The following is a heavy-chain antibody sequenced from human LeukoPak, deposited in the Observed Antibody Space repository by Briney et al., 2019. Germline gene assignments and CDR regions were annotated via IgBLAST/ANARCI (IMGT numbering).Heavy chain of an antibody. V-gene: IGHV4-59*08. CDR2: IYYSGST. D-gene: IGHD5-12*01. CDR3: ARAEYSGYDYSRLDAFDI. CDR1: GGSISSYY. Sequence: SETLSLTCTVSGGSISSYYWSWIRQPPWKGLEWIGYIYYSGSTNYNPSLKSRVTISVDTSKNQFSLKLSSVTAADTAVYYCARAEYSGYDYSRLDAFDIWGQGTMVTVSS. J-gene: IGHJ3*02.